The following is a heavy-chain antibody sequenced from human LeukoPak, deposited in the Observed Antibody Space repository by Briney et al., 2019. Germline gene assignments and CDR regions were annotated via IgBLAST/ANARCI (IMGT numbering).Heavy chain of an antibody. D-gene: IGHD6-6*01. CDR1: GGSFSSYS. V-gene: IGHV4-59*01. CDR2: IYYSGST. J-gene: IGHJ4*02. Sequence: PSETLSLTCTVSGGSFSSYSWSWIRQPPGKGLEWIGYIYYSGSTNYNPSLKSRVTISVDTSKNQFSLKLSSVTAADTAVYYCARTTSSSSGLEFDYWGQGTLVTASS. CDR3: ARTTSSSSGLEFDY.